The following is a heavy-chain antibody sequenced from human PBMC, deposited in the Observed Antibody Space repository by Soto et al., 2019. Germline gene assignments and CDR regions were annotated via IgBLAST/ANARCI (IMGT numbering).Heavy chain of an antibody. D-gene: IGHD4-17*01. CDR2: INAGNGNT. J-gene: IGHJ4*02. CDR1: GYTFTSYA. Sequence: QVQLVQSGAEVKKPGASVKVSCKASGYTFTSYAMHWVRQAPGQRLEWMGWINAGNGNTKYSQKFQGRVIITRDTSASTAYMELSSLRSEDTAVYYCARSREVFGDYGLNWGQGTLVTVSS. CDR3: ARSREVFGDYGLN. V-gene: IGHV1-3*01.